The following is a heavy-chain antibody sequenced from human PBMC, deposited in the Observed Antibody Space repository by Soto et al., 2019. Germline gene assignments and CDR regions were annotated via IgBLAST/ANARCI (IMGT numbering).Heavy chain of an antibody. D-gene: IGHD3-10*01. Sequence: GASVKVSCTASGGTFSSYAISWVRQAPGQGLEWMGGIIPIFGTANYAQKFQGRVTITADESTSTAYMELSSLRSEDTAVYYCARDLLGRDYGSGIDYWGQGTLVTVSS. CDR2: IIPIFGTA. CDR1: GGTFSSYA. CDR3: ARDLLGRDYGSGIDY. V-gene: IGHV1-69*13. J-gene: IGHJ4*02.